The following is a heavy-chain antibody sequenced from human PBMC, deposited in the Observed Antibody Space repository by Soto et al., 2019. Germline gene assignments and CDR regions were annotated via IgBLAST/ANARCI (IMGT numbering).Heavy chain of an antibody. Sequence: QVQLQQWGAGLLKPSETLSLTCAVYGGSFSGYYWSWIRQPPGKGLEWIGEINHVGGTNYNPSLKSRLTISVDTSKNQFSLKVNSVTAADTAVYYCARAQKGYSSSWYVDWGQGTPVTVSS. J-gene: IGHJ4*02. CDR3: ARAQKGYSSSWYVD. V-gene: IGHV4-34*01. D-gene: IGHD6-13*01. CDR2: INHVGGT. CDR1: GGSFSGYY.